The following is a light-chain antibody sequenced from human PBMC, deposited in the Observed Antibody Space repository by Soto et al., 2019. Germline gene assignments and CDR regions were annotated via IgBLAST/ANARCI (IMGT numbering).Light chain of an antibody. CDR2: AAS. J-gene: IGKJ1*01. V-gene: IGKV3-20*01. Sequence: EIVLTQSPGTLSLSPGERATLSCRASQSVSNNYLAWYQQKPGQAPRLLIYAASNRATGIPDRFSGSGSGTDFTLTISRLEPDDFAVYYYQQYGTSRTFGQGTKVEIK. CDR3: QQYGTSRT. CDR1: QSVSNNY.